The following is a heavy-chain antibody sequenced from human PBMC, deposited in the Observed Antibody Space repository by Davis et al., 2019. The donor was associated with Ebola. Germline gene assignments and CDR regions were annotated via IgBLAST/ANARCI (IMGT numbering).Heavy chain of an antibody. D-gene: IGHD3-16*01. Sequence: GSLRLSCAVYGGSFSGYYWSWIRQPPGKGLEWIGYIYYSGSTNYNPSLKSRVTISVDTSKNQFSLKLSSVTAADTAVYYCARGLITFDYWGQGTLVTVSS. CDR2: IYYSGST. J-gene: IGHJ4*02. CDR1: GGSFSGYY. V-gene: IGHV4-59*01. CDR3: ARGLITFDY.